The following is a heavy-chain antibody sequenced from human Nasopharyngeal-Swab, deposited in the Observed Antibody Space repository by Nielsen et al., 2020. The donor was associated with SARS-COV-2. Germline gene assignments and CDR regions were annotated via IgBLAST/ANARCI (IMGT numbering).Heavy chain of an antibody. D-gene: IGHD2-2*01. J-gene: IGHJ4*02. CDR2: ISQDGSGK. CDR1: GFSFGRYW. V-gene: IGHV3-7*01. CDR3: SRSREPHQWYRDFEY. Sequence: GESLKISWIAFGFSFGRYWMDWVRQAPGKGLGRGASISQDGSGKFYVGSVKGRFTISRDDSKNSLFLQMTGLRAEDTAVYFFSRSREPHQWYRDFEYWGQGTLVTVSS.